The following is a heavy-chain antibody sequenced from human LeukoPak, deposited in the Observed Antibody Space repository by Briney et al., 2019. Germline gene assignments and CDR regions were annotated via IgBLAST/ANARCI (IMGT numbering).Heavy chain of an antibody. Sequence: PGGSPRLSCAASGFTFSSYGMHWVRQAPGKGLEWVAVIWYDGNNKYYADSVKGRFTISRDNSKNTLYLQMNSLRAEDTAVYYCAKDWGYTTMVSYYFDYWGQGTLVTVSS. J-gene: IGHJ4*02. CDR3: AKDWGYTTMVSYYFDY. CDR1: GFTFSSYG. V-gene: IGHV3-33*06. CDR2: IWYDGNNK. D-gene: IGHD5-18*01.